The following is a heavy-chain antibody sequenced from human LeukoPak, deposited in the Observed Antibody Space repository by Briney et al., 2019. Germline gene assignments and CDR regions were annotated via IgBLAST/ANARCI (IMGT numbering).Heavy chain of an antibody. CDR1: GFTFSNAW. CDR2: IKSKTDGGTT. Sequence: GGSLRLSCAASGFTFSNAWMSWVSQAPGNGLEWVGRIKSKTDGGTTPSAAPVKGRFTLPIDDSKNTLYLQMNSLKTEDTAVYYCNTDYGSGSYHYFNYWGQGALVTVSS. D-gene: IGHD3-10*01. V-gene: IGHV3-15*01. J-gene: IGHJ4*02. CDR3: NTDYGSGSYHYFNY.